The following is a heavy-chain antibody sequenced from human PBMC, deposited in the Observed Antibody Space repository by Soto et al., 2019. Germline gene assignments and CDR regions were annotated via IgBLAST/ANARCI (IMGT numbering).Heavy chain of an antibody. J-gene: IGHJ1*01. D-gene: IGHD6-6*01. CDR3: AGLVGRGKFSRLQY. CDR1: GDSISVNTW. V-gene: IGHV4-4*02. Sequence: QVLLQESGPGLVKPSGTLSLTCDVSGDSISVNTWWSWVRQTPGKGLEWIGEILHSGSVNYNPSLKSRVTISIDKSKNQVSLRLSSMTAADTASYYCAGLVGRGKFSRLQYWGQGTLVTVSS. CDR2: ILHSGSV.